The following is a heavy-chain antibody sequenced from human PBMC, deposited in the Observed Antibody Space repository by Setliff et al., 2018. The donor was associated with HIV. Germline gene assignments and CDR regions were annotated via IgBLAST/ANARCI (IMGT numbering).Heavy chain of an antibody. Sequence: LKISCAASGFMFGSYGMHWVRQAPVKGLEWMALISNDGSHKYYADSVKGRFTISRDSSKNTLYLRMDSLRPEDTALYYCVGGHYDLWSGYVNYYLDLWGQGTLVTVSS. V-gene: IGHV3-30*04. J-gene: IGHJ4*02. CDR2: ISNDGSHK. D-gene: IGHD3-3*01. CDR3: VGGHYDLWSGYVNYYLDL. CDR1: GFMFGSYG.